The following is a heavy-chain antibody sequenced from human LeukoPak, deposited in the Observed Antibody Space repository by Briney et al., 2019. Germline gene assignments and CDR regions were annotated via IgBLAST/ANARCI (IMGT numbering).Heavy chain of an antibody. CDR2: ISSSGSTI. CDR1: GFTFSDYY. Sequence: GGSLRLSCAASGFTFSDYYMCWIRQAPGKGLEWVSYISSSGSTIYYADSVKGRFTISRDNAENSLYLQMNSLRAEDTAVYYCAREGITGTLGAFDIWGQGTMVTVSS. D-gene: IGHD1-20*01. V-gene: IGHV3-11*01. J-gene: IGHJ3*02. CDR3: AREGITGTLGAFDI.